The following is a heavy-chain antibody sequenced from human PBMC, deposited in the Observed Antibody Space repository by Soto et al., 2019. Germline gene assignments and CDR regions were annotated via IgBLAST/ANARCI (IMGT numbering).Heavy chain of an antibody. D-gene: IGHD3-22*01. V-gene: IGHV3-30*18. CDR1: GLTLSRYG. CDR3: VKDTYYYDSSGYYIFDY. J-gene: IGHJ4*02. Sequence: QEQLVESGGGVVQPGRSLRLSCAASGLTLSRYGMHWVRQAPGKGLEWAAHISYDGSNKHYAESVKGRFTISRDSSKNTLYLQMNSLRAEDTAVYYCVKDTYYYDSSGYYIFDYWGQGTLVAVSS. CDR2: ISYDGSNK.